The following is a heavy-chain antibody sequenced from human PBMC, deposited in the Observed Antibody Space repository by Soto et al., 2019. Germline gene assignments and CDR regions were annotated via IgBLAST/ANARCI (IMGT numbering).Heavy chain of an antibody. CDR3: ARIYDGYNALFDY. J-gene: IGHJ4*02. CDR1: GFSLSNARMG. Sequence: QVTLKESGPVLVKPTETLTLTCTVSGFSLSNARMGVSWIRQPPGKALEWLAHIFSNDEKSYSTSLKRRLTISKDTSKSQVVLTMTNMDPVDTATYYCARIYDGYNALFDYWGQGTLVTVSS. CDR2: IFSNDEK. V-gene: IGHV2-26*01. D-gene: IGHD5-12*01.